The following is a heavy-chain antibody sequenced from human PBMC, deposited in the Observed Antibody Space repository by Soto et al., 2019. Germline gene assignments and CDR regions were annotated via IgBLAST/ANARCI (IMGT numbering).Heavy chain of an antibody. Sequence: GGSLRLSCAASGFTVSSNYMSWVRQAPGKGLEWVSVIYSGGSTYYADSVKGRFTISRDNSKNTLYLQMNSLRAEDTAVYYCAGDRVRSSGWSPGWFDYWGQGTLVTVSS. D-gene: IGHD6-19*01. CDR2: IYSGGST. CDR3: AGDRVRSSGWSPGWFDY. J-gene: IGHJ4*02. V-gene: IGHV3-53*01. CDR1: GFTVSSNY.